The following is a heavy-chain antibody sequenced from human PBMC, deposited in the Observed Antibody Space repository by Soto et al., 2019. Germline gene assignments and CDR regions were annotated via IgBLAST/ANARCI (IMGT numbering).Heavy chain of an antibody. CDR3: ARDFQDGMGAFDI. D-gene: IGHD1-1*01. CDR2: IKQDGSEK. V-gene: IGHV3-7*01. J-gene: IGHJ3*02. Sequence: GGSLRLSCAASGFTFSSYWMSWVRQAPGKGLEWVANIKQDGSEKYYVDSVKGRFTIPRDNAKNSLYLQMNSLRAEDAAVYYCARDFQDGMGAFDIWGQGTMVTVSS. CDR1: GFTFSSYW.